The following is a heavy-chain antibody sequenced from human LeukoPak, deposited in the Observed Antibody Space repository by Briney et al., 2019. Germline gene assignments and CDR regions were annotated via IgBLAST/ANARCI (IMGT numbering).Heavy chain of an antibody. D-gene: IGHD3-10*01. Sequence: PGGSLRLSCTVSGFTFSNYWMHWVRQAPGKGLVWVSRIRGDGGGTNYADSVKGRFTVSRDNAKNTLYLQMNSLTTEDTAVYFCARDRVLGSGSSDYWGQGTLVTVSS. CDR3: ARDRVLGSGSSDY. CDR1: GFTFSNYW. CDR2: IRGDGGGT. V-gene: IGHV3-74*01. J-gene: IGHJ4*02.